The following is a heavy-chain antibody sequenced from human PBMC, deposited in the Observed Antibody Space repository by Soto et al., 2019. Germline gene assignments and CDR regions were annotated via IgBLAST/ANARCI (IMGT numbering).Heavy chain of an antibody. CDR1: GDSISISHW. CDR2: IHHSGHT. J-gene: IGHJ6*01. V-gene: IGHV4-4*03. CDR3: AKDTMVAEARRGLVV. D-gene: IGHD2-8*01. Sequence: PENLSLGCAFSGDSISISHWGTWFRQPPEKGLECIVEIHHSGHTNYNPSLNGRVAISVDKSKSQFSLRVSSVTAADTAVYYCAKDTMVAEARRGLVVWGQGTPVTVSS.